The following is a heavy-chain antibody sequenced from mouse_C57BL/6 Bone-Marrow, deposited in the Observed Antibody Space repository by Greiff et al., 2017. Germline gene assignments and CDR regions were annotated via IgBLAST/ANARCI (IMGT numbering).Heavy chain of an antibody. CDR2: IYPSDSET. J-gene: IGHJ2*01. V-gene: IGHV1-61*01. CDR1: GYTFTSYW. Sequence: VQLQQSGAELVRPGSSVKLSCKASGYTFTSYWMDWVKQRPGQGLEWIGNIYPSDSETNYNQKFKNKATLTVEKSSSTAYMQLSCLTSADSAVYYCGRFWYYFDYWGQGTTLTVSS. CDR3: GRFWYYFDY.